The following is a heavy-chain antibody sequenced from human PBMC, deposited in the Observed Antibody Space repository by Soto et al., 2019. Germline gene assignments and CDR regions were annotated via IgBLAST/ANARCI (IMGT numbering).Heavy chain of an antibody. Sequence: SQTLSLTCAISGDSVSSNSAAWNWIRQSPSRGLEWLGRTYYRSKWYNDYAVSVKSRITINPDTSKNQFSLQLNSVTPEDTAVYYCARERGSPGSGSYWGDYYYYMDVWGKGTTVTVSS. V-gene: IGHV6-1*01. D-gene: IGHD3-10*01. CDR3: ARERGSPGSGSYWGDYYYYMDV. CDR2: TYYRSKWYN. J-gene: IGHJ6*03. CDR1: GDSVSSNSAA.